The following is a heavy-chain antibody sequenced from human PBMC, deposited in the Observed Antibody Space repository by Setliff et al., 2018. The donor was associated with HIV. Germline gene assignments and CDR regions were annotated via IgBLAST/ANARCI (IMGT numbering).Heavy chain of an antibody. CDR2: TTSNGRTT. D-gene: IGHD3-3*01. CDR3: AKAWGSGYPSFESALMFDV. J-gene: IGHJ4*02. CDR1: GFTFSAYA. V-gene: IGHV3-23*01. Sequence: ASVRLSCAASGFTFSAYAMTWVRRAPGKGLEWVSATTSNGRTTDYAESVRGRFTLSRDNSRNTLYLHMTSLRAEDTAIYYCAKAWGSGYPSFESALMFDVWGQGTLVTVSS.